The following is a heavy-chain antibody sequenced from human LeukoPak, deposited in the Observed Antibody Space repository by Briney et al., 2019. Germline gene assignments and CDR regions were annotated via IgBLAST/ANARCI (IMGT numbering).Heavy chain of an antibody. D-gene: IGHD3-9*01. CDR1: GYTLTELS. CDR2: FDPEDGET. J-gene: IGHJ4*02. V-gene: IGHV1-24*01. CDR3: ATERYFDWLYHY. Sequence: ASVKVSCKVSGYTLTELSMHWVRQAPGKGLEWMGGFDPEDGETIYARKFQGRVTMTEDTSTDTAYMELSSLRSEDTAVYYCATERYFDWLYHYWGQGTLVTVSS.